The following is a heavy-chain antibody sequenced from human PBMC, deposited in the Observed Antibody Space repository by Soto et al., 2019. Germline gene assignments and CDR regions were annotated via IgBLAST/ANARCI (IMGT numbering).Heavy chain of an antibody. CDR3: ARRRSPDYGNWYFDY. D-gene: IGHD4-17*01. Sequence: SETLSLTCTVSGGSISNSNCYWAWIRQPPGKGLEWIGSIFSGGSTYYNPSLKSRVTISVDTSKNQFSLQLSSVTAADTAVYYCARRRSPDYGNWYFDYWGQGTLVTVSS. V-gene: IGHV4-39*01. CDR2: IFSGGST. CDR1: GGSISNSNCY. J-gene: IGHJ4*02.